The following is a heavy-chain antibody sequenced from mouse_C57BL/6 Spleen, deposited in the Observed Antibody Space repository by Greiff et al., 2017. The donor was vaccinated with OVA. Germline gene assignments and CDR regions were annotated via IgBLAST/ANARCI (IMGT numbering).Heavy chain of an antibody. Sequence: EVKLVESGGGLVQPKGSLKLSCAASGFSFNTYAMNWVRQAPGKGLEWVARIRSKSNNYATYYADSVKDRFTISRDDSESMLYLQMNNLKTEDTAMYYGVRGREEFPFYYAMDYWGQGTSVTVSS. J-gene: IGHJ4*01. V-gene: IGHV10-1*01. CDR1: GFSFNTYA. CDR2: IRSKSNNYAT. CDR3: VRGREEFPFYYAMDY.